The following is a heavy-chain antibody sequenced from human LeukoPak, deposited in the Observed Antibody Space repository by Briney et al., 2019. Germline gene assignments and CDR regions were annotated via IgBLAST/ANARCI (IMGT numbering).Heavy chain of an antibody. CDR1: GFTFSSYA. J-gene: IGHJ4*02. D-gene: IGHD3-22*01. V-gene: IGHV3-23*01. Sequence: PGGSLKLSCAASGFTFSSYAMSWVRQAPGRGLEWVSAISGSGGSTYYADSVKGRFTISRDNSKNTLYLQMNSLRAEDTAVYYCAKDPYYYASSGYYYPTFFDYWGQGTLVTVSS. CDR2: ISGSGGST. CDR3: AKDPYYYASSGYYYPTFFDY.